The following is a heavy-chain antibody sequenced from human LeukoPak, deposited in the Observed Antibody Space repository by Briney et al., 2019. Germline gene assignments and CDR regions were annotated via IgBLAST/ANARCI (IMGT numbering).Heavy chain of an antibody. CDR1: GFTVSSNY. CDR2: IYSGGST. Sequence: PGGSLRLSCAASGFTVSSNYMSWVRQAPGKGLEWVSVIYSGGSTYYADSVKGRFTISRDNAKNSLYLQMNSPRAEDTAVYYCARDQAAAGTGENDYWGQGTLVTVSS. CDR3: ARDQAAAGTGENDY. D-gene: IGHD6-13*01. J-gene: IGHJ4*02. V-gene: IGHV3-53*01.